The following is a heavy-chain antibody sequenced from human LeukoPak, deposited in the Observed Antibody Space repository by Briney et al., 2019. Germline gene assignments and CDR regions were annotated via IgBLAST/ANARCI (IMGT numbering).Heavy chain of an antibody. D-gene: IGHD2-15*01. CDR3: ARGTFSAGPHWDYYYYMDV. CDR1: GSNFNDYA. V-gene: IGHV3-43D*03. Sequence: PGGSLRLSCAVSGSNFNDYAMPWVRQAPGKGLEWLSFITSDGGSTHYADSVKGRFTMSRDNSKNSLSLQMLSLRVEDSALYYCARGTFSAGPHWDYYYYMDVWGKGTTVSVS. CDR2: ITSDGGST. J-gene: IGHJ6*03.